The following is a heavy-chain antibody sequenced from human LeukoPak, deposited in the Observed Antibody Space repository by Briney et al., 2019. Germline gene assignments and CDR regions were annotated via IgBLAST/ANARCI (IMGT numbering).Heavy chain of an antibody. Sequence: SESLSLTCTVSGGSVSSGSYSWSWIRQPPGKGLEWIGYIYYSGSTNYKPSLKSRVTISVDTSKNQFPLKLSSVTAADTAVYYCARVHGDYEFFDYWGQGTRVTVSS. CDR2: IYYSGST. V-gene: IGHV4-61*01. J-gene: IGHJ4*02. CDR3: ARVHGDYEFFDY. CDR1: GGSVSSGSYS. D-gene: IGHD4-17*01.